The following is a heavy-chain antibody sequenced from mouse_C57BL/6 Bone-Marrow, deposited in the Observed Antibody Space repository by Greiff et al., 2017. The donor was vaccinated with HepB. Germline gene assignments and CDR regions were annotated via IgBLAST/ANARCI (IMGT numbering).Heavy chain of an antibody. Sequence: ESGPGLVKPSQSLSLTCSVTGYSITSGYYWNWIRQFPGNKLEWMGYISYDGSNNYNPSLKNRISITRDTSKNQFFLKLNSVTTEDTATYYCARGVDYDGGGFAYWGQGTLVTVSA. CDR3: ARGVDYDGGGFAY. V-gene: IGHV3-6*01. CDR1: GYSITSGYY. CDR2: ISYDGSN. J-gene: IGHJ3*01. D-gene: IGHD2-4*01.